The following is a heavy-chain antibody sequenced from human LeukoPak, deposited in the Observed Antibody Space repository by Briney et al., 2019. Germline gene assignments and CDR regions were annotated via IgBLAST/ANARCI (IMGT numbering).Heavy chain of an antibody. CDR2: ISYGGSNK. CDR3: AKGGTYYYDTSSAYDWSDYFHY. J-gene: IGHJ4*02. Sequence: GGSLTLFCAASAFTFSSYGMHGVRQAPAKGLVGVEDISYGGSNKYYGVSVKGRFTISRDNSKNTLFLQMNSLRAEDTAVYYCAKGGTYYYDTSSAYDWSDYFHYWGQGTLVTVSS. D-gene: IGHD3-22*01. CDR1: AFTFSSYG. V-gene: IGHV3-30*18.